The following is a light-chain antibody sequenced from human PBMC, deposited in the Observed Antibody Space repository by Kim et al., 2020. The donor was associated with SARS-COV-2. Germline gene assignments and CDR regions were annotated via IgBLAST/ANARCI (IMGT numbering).Light chain of an antibody. J-gene: IGKJ5*01. CDR3: QQYGSSPPIT. CDR2: GAS. CDR1: QSVSTNK. Sequence: EIVLAQSPGTLSLSPGERATLSCRASQSVSTNKIVWYQQKPGQAPRLLIYGASNRATGIPDRFSGSGSGTDFTLTISRLEPEDFAVYYCQQYGSSPPITFGQGTRLEIK. V-gene: IGKV3-20*01.